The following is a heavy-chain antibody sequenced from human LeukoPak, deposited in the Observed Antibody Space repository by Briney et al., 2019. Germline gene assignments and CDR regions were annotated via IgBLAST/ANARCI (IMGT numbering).Heavy chain of an antibody. CDR3: TRDYSADPNPPT. CDR2: IYYSGTT. J-gene: IGHJ5*02. CDR1: GGSISSSSYY. Sequence: SETLFLTCTVSGGSISSSSYYWGWIRQPPGKGLEWIGSIYYSGTTYYNPSLKSRVTISVDTSKNQFSLNLSSVTAADTAVYYCTRDYSADPNPPTWGQGTLVIVSS. D-gene: IGHD4/OR15-4a*01. V-gene: IGHV4-39*07.